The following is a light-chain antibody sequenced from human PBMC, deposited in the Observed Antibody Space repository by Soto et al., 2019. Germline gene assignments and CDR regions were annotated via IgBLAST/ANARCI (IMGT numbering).Light chain of an antibody. V-gene: IGLV2-11*01. CDR2: DVS. CDR3: CSYAGSYTHV. J-gene: IGLJ1*01. CDR1: SSDVGGYNY. Sequence: QSALTQPRSVSGSPGQSVTICCTGTSSDVGGYNYVSWYQQHPGKAPKLMTYDVSKRPSGVPDRFSGSKSGNTASLTISGLQAEDEADYYCCSYAGSYTHVFGTGTKLTVL.